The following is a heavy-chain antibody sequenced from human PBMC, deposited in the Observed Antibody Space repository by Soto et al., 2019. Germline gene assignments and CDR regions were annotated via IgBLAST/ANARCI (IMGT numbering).Heavy chain of an antibody. V-gene: IGHV4-31*03. CDR1: RGXITTGGSC. D-gene: IGHD3-22*01. J-gene: IGHJ4*01. Sequence: XLCLTCSGSRGXITTGGSCCSWARLLTGKGLQWVGYIYYTGAANYNPDLKSRVTISLDTSENRFSLKFTSVTAADTAVYYCSSGTFNTISFDFWGHGRQGTVS. CDR3: SSGTFNTISFDF. CDR2: IYYTGAA.